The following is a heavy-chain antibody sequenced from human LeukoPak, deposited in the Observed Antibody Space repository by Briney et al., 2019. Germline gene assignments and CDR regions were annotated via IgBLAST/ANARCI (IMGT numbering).Heavy chain of an antibody. CDR1: GGSISSYY. D-gene: IGHD3-9*01. CDR3: ARTLTGYYYYYYMDV. V-gene: IGHV4-59*01. J-gene: IGHJ6*03. CDR2: IYYSGST. Sequence: SETLSLTCTVSGGSISSYYWSWTRQPPGKGLEWIGYIYYSGSTNYNPSLKSRVTISVDTSKNQFSLKLSSVTAADTAVYYCARTLTGYYYYYYMDVWGKGTTVTISS.